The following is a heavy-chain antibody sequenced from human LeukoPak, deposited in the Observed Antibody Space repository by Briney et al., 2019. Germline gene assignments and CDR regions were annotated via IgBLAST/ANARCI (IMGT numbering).Heavy chain of an antibody. Sequence: PSETLSLTCTVSGGSISSYYWSWIRQPPGKGLEWIGYIYYSGSTNYNPSLKSRVTIPVDTSKNQFSLKLSSVTAADTAVYYCARYSSSWYGVDYWGQGTLVTVSS. V-gene: IGHV4-59*01. D-gene: IGHD6-13*01. CDR1: GGSISSYY. J-gene: IGHJ4*02. CDR3: ARYSSSWYGVDY. CDR2: IYYSGST.